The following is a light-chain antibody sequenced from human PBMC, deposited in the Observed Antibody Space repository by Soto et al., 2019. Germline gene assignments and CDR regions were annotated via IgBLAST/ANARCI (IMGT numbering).Light chain of an antibody. J-gene: IGKJ4*01. CDR1: QDITDN. CDR3: QQADSFPLS. V-gene: IGKV1-33*01. CDR2: DVF. Sequence: DIQMTQSPPSLSGFVGGRVSITCQSSQDITDNLNGXXXKXXXXLKLLISDVFNQETGVPSRFSGGGSGTDFTLTISSLQPEDFATYYCQQADSFPLSFGGGTK.